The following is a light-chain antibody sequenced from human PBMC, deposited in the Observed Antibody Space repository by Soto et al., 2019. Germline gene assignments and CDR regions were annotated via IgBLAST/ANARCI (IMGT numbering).Light chain of an antibody. CDR2: DAS. CDR3: QQRSDWPLT. CDR1: RDITNY. V-gene: IGKV3-11*01. Sequence: EIVLTQSPATLSLSPGERATLSCRASRDITNYLAWYQHTPGQAPRLLIYDASSRSTVIPVRFSDSGSGTDFTLTISILEPEDFAVYYCQQRSDWPLTLGQGTRLEIK. J-gene: IGKJ5*01.